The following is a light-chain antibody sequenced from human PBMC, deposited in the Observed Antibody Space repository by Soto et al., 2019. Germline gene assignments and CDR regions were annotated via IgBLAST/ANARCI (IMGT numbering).Light chain of an antibody. CDR1: PSVTNF. CDR2: GAF. Sequence: EIVLTQSPATLSFPPGERATLSFRASPSVTNFLAWYQQKPGQAPRLLIYGAFNRATGIPARFSGSGSGTDFTLTISSLEPEDSAVYYCQQRNVWPPVTFGQGTRLEI. CDR3: QQRNVWPPVT. J-gene: IGKJ5*01. V-gene: IGKV3-11*01.